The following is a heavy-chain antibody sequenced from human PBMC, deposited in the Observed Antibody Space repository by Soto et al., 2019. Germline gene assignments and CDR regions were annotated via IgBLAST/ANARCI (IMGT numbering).Heavy chain of an antibody. J-gene: IGHJ4*02. V-gene: IGHV4-30-4*01. CDR3: ARALRYFDWLLGLIDY. CDR1: GGSISSGDYY. D-gene: IGHD3-9*01. Sequence: PSETLSLTCTVSGGSISSGDYYWSWIRQPPGKGLEWIGYIYYSGSTYYNPSLKSRVTISVDTSKNQFSLKLSSVTAADTAVYYCARALRYFDWLLGLIDYWGQATLVTVSS. CDR2: IYYSGST.